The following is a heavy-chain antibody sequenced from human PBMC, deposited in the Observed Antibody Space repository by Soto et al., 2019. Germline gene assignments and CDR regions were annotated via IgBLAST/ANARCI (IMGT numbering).Heavy chain of an antibody. J-gene: IGHJ6*02. CDR3: AREPLNYYGSGSNLDV. CDR2: IYYSGST. V-gene: IGHV4-59*01. CDR1: GGSISSYY. Sequence: SETLSLTCTVSGGSISSYYWSWIRQPPGKGLEWIGYIYYSGSTNYNPSLKSRVTISVDTSKNQFSLKLSSVTAADTAVYYCAREPLNYYGSGSNLDVWGQGTTVTVSS. D-gene: IGHD3-10*01.